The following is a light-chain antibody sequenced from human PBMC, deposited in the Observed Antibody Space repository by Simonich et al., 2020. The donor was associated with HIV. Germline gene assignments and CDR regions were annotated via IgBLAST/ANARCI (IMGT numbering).Light chain of an antibody. J-gene: IGKJ3*01. CDR1: QDISSY. CDR3: QQSYSFPFT. CDR2: AAS. V-gene: IGKV1-9*01. Sequence: DIQMTQSPSSVSASVGDRVTITCRASQDISSYLAWYQQKPGEAPKLLIYAASTLQSGVPSRFSGSGSGTEFTLTISSLQPEDFATYYCQQSYSFPFTFGPGTKVDIK.